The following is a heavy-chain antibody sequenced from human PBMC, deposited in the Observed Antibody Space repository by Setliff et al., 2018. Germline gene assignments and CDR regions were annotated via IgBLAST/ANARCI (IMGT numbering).Heavy chain of an antibody. J-gene: IGHJ3*01. CDR3: AREVGTSTSSDAFDV. Sequence: SETLSLTCTVSGDSISSGDYFWSWIRQPPGKGLEWIAYIYHSGSAYYNPSLRSRVTMSVDTSKNQLSLHLTSVTAADTAVYYCAREVGTSTSSDAFDVWGQGMMVTVSS. D-gene: IGHD1-26*01. CDR1: GDSISSGDYF. CDR2: IYHSGSA. V-gene: IGHV4-30-4*08.